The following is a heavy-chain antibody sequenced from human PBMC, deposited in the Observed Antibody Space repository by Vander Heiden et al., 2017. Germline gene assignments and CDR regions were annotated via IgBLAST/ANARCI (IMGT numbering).Heavy chain of an antibody. CDR1: GSTFSSYS. Sequence: EVQLVESGGGVVQPGGSLRLSCAAAGSTFSSYSMNWGRQAPGKGLEWVSYISSSSSTIYYADSVKGRFTISRDNAKNSLYLQMNSLRDEDTAVYYCASTLWGVGYWGQGTLVTVSS. D-gene: IGHD3-10*01. J-gene: IGHJ4*02. CDR3: ASTLWGVGY. V-gene: IGHV3-48*02. CDR2: ISSSSSTI.